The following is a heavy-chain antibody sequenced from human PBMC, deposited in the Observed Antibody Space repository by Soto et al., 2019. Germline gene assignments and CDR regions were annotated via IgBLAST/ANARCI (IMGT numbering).Heavy chain of an antibody. J-gene: IGHJ4*02. V-gene: IGHV3-9*01. CDR2: ISWNSGSI. Sequence: DVQLVESGGGLVQPGRSMRLSCAASGFTFDDYAMHWVRQARGKGLEWVSGISWNSGSIGYADSVKGRFTISRDNAKNSLYLQMNSLRAEDTALYYCAKDSFLGYGEIVYWGQGTLVTVFS. CDR1: GFTFDDYA. D-gene: IGHD4-17*01. CDR3: AKDSFLGYGEIVY.